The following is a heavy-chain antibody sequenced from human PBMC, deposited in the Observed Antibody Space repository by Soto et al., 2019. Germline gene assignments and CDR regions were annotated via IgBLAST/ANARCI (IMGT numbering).Heavy chain of an antibody. CDR1: GASIINYY. CDR3: ARYFDWPSGFDI. Sequence: SETLSLTCTVSGASIINYYWAWIRQSPGGGLESIGYVSNTATTNYNPSLKSRVTISVDTSREQFSLRLDSVAAADTAVYYCARYFDWPSGFDIWGQGTMVTVSS. D-gene: IGHD3-9*01. CDR2: VSNTATT. V-gene: IGHV4-59*01. J-gene: IGHJ3*02.